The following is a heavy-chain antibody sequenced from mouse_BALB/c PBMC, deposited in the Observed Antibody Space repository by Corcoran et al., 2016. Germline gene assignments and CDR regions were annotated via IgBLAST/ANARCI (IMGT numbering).Heavy chain of an antibody. J-gene: IGHJ4*01. Sequence: QIQLVQSGPELKKPGETVKISCKASGYTFTNYGMNWVKQAPGKGLKWMGWINTYTGEPTYADDFKGRFAFSLETSASTAYLQINNLKNEDTATYFCARGGYGNYNYYAMDYWGQGTSVTVSS. CDR2: INTYTGEP. CDR3: ARGGYGNYNYYAMDY. D-gene: IGHD2-1*01. CDR1: GYTFTNYG. V-gene: IGHV9-3-1*01.